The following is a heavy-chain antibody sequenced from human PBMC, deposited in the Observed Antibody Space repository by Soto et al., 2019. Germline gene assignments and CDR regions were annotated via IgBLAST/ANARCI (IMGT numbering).Heavy chain of an antibody. V-gene: IGHV3-30-3*01. CDR3: ARDTAWTYYYDSSGYSHGPGVDY. J-gene: IGHJ4*02. CDR1: GFTFSSYA. D-gene: IGHD3-22*01. CDR2: ISYDGSNK. Sequence: GGSLRLSCAASGFTFSSYAMHWVRQAPGKGLEWVAVISYDGSNKYYADSVKGRFTISRDNSKNTLYLQMNSLRAEDTAVYYCARDTAWTYYYDSSGYSHGPGVDYWGQGTLVTVSS.